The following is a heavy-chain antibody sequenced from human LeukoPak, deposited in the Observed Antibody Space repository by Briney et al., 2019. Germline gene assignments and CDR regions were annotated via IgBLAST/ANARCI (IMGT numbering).Heavy chain of an antibody. D-gene: IGHD1-26*01. CDR2: IYPGDSDT. V-gene: IGHV5-51*01. CDR3: ARHTHIVGATWAFDY. CDR1: GYSFTSYW. J-gene: IGHJ4*02. Sequence: GESLKISCKGSGYSFTSYWIGWVRQMPGKGLEWMGIIYPGDSDTRYSPSFQGQVTISADKSISTAYLQWSSLKASDTVMYYCARHTHIVGATWAFDYWGQGTLVTVSS.